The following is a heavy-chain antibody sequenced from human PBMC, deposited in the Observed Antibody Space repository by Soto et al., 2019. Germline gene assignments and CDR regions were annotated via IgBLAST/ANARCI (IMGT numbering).Heavy chain of an antibody. D-gene: IGHD3-22*01. CDR1: GYTFTNYG. Sequence: GASVKVSCKASGYTFTNYGISWVRQAPGQGXEWMGWISGYNGNTKYAQKFQGRVTMTTDTPTNTAYMELRSLRSDDTAVYYCARDREYYYDSSGNYYYHYGMDVWGQGTTVTVSS. J-gene: IGHJ6*02. CDR2: ISGYNGNT. V-gene: IGHV1-18*04. CDR3: ARDREYYYDSSGNYYYHYGMDV.